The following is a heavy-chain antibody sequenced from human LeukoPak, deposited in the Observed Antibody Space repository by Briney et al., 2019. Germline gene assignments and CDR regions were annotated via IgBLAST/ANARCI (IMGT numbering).Heavy chain of an antibody. D-gene: IGHD6-13*01. CDR2: IKQDGSEK. CDR1: GFTFSTYW. CDR3: ARDSAGNDY. V-gene: IGHV3-7*01. Sequence: GGSLRLSCAASGFTFSTYWMSWVRQAPGKGLEWVANIKQDGSEKYYVDSEKCRFTISRDNAKNSLYLQMNSLRAEDTAMYYCARDSAGNDYWGQGTLVTVSS. J-gene: IGHJ4*02.